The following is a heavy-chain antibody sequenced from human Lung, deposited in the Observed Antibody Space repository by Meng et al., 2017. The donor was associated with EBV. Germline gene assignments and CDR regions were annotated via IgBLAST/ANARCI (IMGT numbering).Heavy chain of an antibody. V-gene: IGHV4-30-4*08. J-gene: IGHJ5*01. Sequence: QVQLSASGPGLVTPCQPLSLTFAVSGFSISSGGYYWSCLRPAPGQGRDCIGYFYYTRTAYYNPSLKSRATISSDTPKNQLSLKITSRAAADTAVHYWTRIDNIYTHFNSWGQGTLVTVSS. D-gene: IGHD2/OR15-2a*01. CDR3: TRIDNIYTHFNS. CDR2: FYYTRTA. CDR1: GFSISSGGYY.